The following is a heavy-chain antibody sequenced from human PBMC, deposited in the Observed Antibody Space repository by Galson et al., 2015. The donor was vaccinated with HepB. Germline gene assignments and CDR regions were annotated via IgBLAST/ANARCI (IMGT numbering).Heavy chain of an antibody. J-gene: IGHJ4*02. D-gene: IGHD2-15*01. Sequence: SLRLSCAASGFTFRGHSMHWVRQAPGKGLGWVAVIWYDGSNKDYADSVRGRFTISRDNSKNTVYLQMNSLRAEDTAVYYCARESEVSGGYFFDYWGQGTLVTVSS. CDR1: GFTFRGHS. CDR3: ARESEVSGGYFFDY. CDR2: IWYDGSNK. V-gene: IGHV3-33*08.